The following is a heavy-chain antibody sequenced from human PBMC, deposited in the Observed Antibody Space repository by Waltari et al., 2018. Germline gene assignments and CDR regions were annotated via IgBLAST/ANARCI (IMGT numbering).Heavy chain of an antibody. CDR2: IYPGEHDT. J-gene: IGHJ4*02. CDR1: GYSFTSYW. Sequence: EVQLVQSGAEVKKPGESLKISCKGSGYSFTSYWNGWVRQMPGKGLEWMGDIYPGEHDTRYSPSLQGQVTISADKAISTAYLQGSSLKASDTAMYYCARSKSGYDFPLFFFDYWGQGTLVTVSS. V-gene: IGHV5-51*01. D-gene: IGHD5-12*01. CDR3: ARSKSGYDFPLFFFDY.